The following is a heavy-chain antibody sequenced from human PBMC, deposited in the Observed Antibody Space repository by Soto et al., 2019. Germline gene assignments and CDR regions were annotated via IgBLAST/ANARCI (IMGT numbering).Heavy chain of an antibody. Sequence: EVQLLESGGGLVQPGGSLRLSCAASGFTFGNYAMSWVRQTPGKGLEWVSSISGSGGHIYYTGSVKGRFTISRDNSKNALYLQMNSLGADDTTVYYCAKGDNFEFWGTFNCVDPWGQGTLVTVSS. D-gene: IGHD3-16*01. CDR2: ISGSGGHI. V-gene: IGHV3-23*01. CDR3: AKGDNFEFWGTFNCVDP. CDR1: GFTFGNYA. J-gene: IGHJ5*02.